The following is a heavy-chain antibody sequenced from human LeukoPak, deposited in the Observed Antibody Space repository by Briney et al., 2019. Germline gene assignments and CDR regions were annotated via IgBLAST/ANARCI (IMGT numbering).Heavy chain of an antibody. D-gene: IGHD6-13*01. Sequence: GESLKISCKGSGYSFTSYWIGWVRQMPGKGLEWMGIICPGDSDTRYSPSFQGQVTISADKSISTAYLQWSSLKASDTAMYYCAIRSSWRNYYFDYWGQGTLVTVSS. CDR3: AIRSSWRNYYFDY. CDR1: GYSFTSYW. J-gene: IGHJ4*02. V-gene: IGHV5-51*01. CDR2: ICPGDSDT.